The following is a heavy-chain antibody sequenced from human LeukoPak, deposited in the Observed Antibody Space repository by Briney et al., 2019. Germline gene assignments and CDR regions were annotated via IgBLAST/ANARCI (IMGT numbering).Heavy chain of an antibody. J-gene: IGHJ4*02. CDR3: ARRTYGDYYFDY. CDR2: ISAYNGNT. Sequence: GASVKVSCKASGYTFTSYGISWVRQAPRQGLEWMGWISAYNGNTNYAQKLQSRVTMTTDTSTSTAYMELRSLRSDDTAVYYCARRTYGDYYFDYWGQGTLVTVSS. V-gene: IGHV1-18*01. CDR1: GYTFTSYG. D-gene: IGHD4-17*01.